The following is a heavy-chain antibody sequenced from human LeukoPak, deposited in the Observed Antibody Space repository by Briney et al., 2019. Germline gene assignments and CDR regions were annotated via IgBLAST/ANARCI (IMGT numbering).Heavy chain of an antibody. J-gene: IGHJ4*02. CDR1: GYSFTSYG. CDR3: ARDLQQGGIAVAGMLDYFDY. V-gene: IGHV1-18*01. D-gene: IGHD6-19*01. CDR2: ISAYNGNT. Sequence: ASVKVSCKASGYSFTSYGISWVRQAPGQGLEWMGWISAYNGNTNYAQKLQGRVTMTTDTSTSTAYMELRSLRSDDTAVYYCARDLQQGGIAVAGMLDYFDYWGQGTLVTVSS.